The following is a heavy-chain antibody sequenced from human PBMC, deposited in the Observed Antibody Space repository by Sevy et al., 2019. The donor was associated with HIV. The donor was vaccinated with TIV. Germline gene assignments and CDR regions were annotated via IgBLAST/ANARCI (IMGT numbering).Heavy chain of an antibody. D-gene: IGHD3-22*01. V-gene: IGHV5-10-1*01. J-gene: IGHJ3*02. CDR2: IDPSDSYT. CDR1: GYSFTSYW. CDR3: ARSRQYYYDSSGYYSHDAFDI. Sequence: GESPKISCKGSGYSFTSYWISWVRQMPGKGLEWMGRIDPSDSYTNYSPSFQGHVTISADKSISTAYLQWSSLKASDTAMYYCARSRQYYYDSSGYYSHDAFDIWGQGTMVTVSS.